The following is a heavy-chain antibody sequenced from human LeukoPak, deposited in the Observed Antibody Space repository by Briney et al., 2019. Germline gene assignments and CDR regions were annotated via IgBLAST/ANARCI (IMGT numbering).Heavy chain of an antibody. V-gene: IGHV4-61*02. J-gene: IGHJ4*02. CDR3: ARFYYGDFTFDY. Sequence: SETLSLTCTVSGDSISSGTYYWIWIRQPAGKGLEWIGRIYTSGSTNYNPSLKSRVTISVDTSKNQFSLNLNSVTAADTAVYYCARFYYGDFTFDYWGQGTLVTVSS. CDR2: IYTSGST. CDR1: GDSISSGTYY. D-gene: IGHD4-17*01.